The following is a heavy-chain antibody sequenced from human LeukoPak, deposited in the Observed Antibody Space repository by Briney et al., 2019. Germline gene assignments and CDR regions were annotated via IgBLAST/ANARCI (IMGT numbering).Heavy chain of an antibody. J-gene: IGHJ4*02. CDR3: ARRLYSSPFDY. Sequence: SETLSLTCTVSGGSISSSSYYWGWIRQPPGKGLEWIGSISSSGSTYSNPSLRSRVTISVDPSKNKFSLKLSSVTAADTAVYYCARRLYSSPFDYWGQGTLVTVSS. CDR2: ISSSGST. CDR1: GGSISSSSYY. V-gene: IGHV4-39*01. D-gene: IGHD6-19*01.